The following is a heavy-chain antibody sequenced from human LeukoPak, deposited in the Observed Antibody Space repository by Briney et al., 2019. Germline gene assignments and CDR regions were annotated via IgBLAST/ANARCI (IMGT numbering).Heavy chain of an antibody. CDR3: ARGRANWDYDFDF. V-gene: IGHV4-34*01. CDR1: GASFVGRH. J-gene: IGHJ4*02. Sequence: PSETLSLTCAVYGASFVGRHWSWIRQPPGKGLEWLGEASHAGITYYNPSLKSRVSISVDTSKDQFSLKLASVTAADTAIYYCARGRANWDYDFDFWGPGTLVTVSS. CDR2: ASHAGIT. D-gene: IGHD1-7*01.